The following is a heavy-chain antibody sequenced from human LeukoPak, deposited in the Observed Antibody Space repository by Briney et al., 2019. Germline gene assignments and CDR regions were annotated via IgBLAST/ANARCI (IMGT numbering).Heavy chain of an antibody. Sequence: PSETLSLTCTVSGGSISSYYWSWIRQPPGKGLEWIGYIYFSGSTDYNPSLKSRVTISVDTSKNQFSLKLSSVTAADTAVYYCTRTSASTAIDYWGPGTLVTVSS. CDR1: GGSISSYY. CDR3: TRTSASTAIDY. J-gene: IGHJ4*02. V-gene: IGHV4-59*01. D-gene: IGHD4-17*01. CDR2: IYFSGST.